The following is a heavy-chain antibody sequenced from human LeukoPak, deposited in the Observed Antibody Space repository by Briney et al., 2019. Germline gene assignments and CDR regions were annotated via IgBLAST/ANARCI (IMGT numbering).Heavy chain of an antibody. CDR3: AIENSGSYRDFDY. V-gene: IGHV4-4*07. J-gene: IGHJ4*02. CDR1: GGSISSYY. D-gene: IGHD1-26*01. Sequence: SETLSLTCTASGGSISSYYWSWIRQPAGQGLEWIGRIYTSGSTNYNASLKSRVSMSVDTSKNQFSLKLSSVTAADTAVFYCAIENSGSYRDFDYWGQGTLVTVSS. CDR2: IYTSGST.